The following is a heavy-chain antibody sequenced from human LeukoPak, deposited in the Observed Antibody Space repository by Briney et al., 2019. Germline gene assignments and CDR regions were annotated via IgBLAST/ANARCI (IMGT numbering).Heavy chain of an antibody. Sequence: VASVKVSCKASGGTFSSYAISWVRQAPGQGLEWMGRIIPILGMANYAQKFQGRVTITADKSTSTAYMELSSLRSEDTAVYYCASRRRDGSYRPRAEYFQHWGQGTLVTVSS. CDR1: GGTFSSYA. V-gene: IGHV1-69*04. CDR3: ASRRRDGSYRPRAEYFQH. CDR2: IIPILGMA. D-gene: IGHD1-26*01. J-gene: IGHJ1*01.